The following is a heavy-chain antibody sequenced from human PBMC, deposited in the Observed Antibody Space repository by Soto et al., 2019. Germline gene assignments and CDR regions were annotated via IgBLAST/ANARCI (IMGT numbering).Heavy chain of an antibody. CDR2: IDPSDSYT. CDR3: ATQRITTSDH. D-gene: IGHD3-3*01. V-gene: IGHV5-10-1*01. CDR1: GYSFTRYW. Sequence: GESLKISCKGSGYSFTRYWISWVRQMPGKGLEWMGRIDPSDSYTNYSPSFQGHVTISADKSISTAYLQWSSLKASDTAMYYCATQRITTSDHWGQGTLVTVSS. J-gene: IGHJ4*02.